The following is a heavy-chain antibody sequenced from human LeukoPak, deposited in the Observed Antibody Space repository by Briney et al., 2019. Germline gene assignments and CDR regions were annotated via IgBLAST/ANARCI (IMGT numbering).Heavy chain of an antibody. CDR1: GYSISSSNW. CDR3: ASTKAVAGALGAFDI. J-gene: IGHJ3*02. Sequence: ASDTLSLTCAVSGYSISSSNWGGWIRQPPGKGLEWIGYIYYSGSTYYNPSLKSRVTMSVDTSKNQFSLKLSSVTAVDTAVYFCASTKAVAGALGAFDIWGQGTLVTVSS. D-gene: IGHD6-19*01. V-gene: IGHV4-28*01. CDR2: IYYSGST.